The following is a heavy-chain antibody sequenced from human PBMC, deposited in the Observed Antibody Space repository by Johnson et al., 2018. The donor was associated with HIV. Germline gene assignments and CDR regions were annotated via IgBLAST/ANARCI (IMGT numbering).Heavy chain of an antibody. V-gene: IGHV3-23*04. D-gene: IGHD1-1*01. CDR2: ISGGEDDT. Sequence: VQLVESGGGLVRPGGSLRLSCVASGFSFIDYAMIWVRQAPGKGLECVSFISGGEDDTYYADSVKGRFTISRDNSKTTLYLQMNSLRDEDTAVYYCARDGESHQLPLGDAFDIWGQGTMVTVSS. CDR3: ARDGESHQLPLGDAFDI. CDR1: GFSFIDYA. J-gene: IGHJ3*02.